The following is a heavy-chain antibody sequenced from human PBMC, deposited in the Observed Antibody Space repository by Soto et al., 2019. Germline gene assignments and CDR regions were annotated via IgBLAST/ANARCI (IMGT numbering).Heavy chain of an antibody. CDR1: GYTFTGYY. D-gene: IGHD3-22*01. J-gene: IGHJ4*02. CDR3: ARKRSRDYYDSSGYFY. CDR2: INPNSGGT. V-gene: IGHV1-2*02. Sequence: ASVKVSCKASGYTFTGYYMHWVRQAPGQGLEWMGWINPNSGGTNYAQKFQGRVTMTRDTSISTAYMGLSRLRSDDTAVYYCARKRSRDYYDSSGYFYWGQGTLVTVS.